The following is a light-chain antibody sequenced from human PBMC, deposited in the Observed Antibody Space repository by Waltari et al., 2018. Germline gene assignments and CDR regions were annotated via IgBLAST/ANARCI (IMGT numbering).Light chain of an antibody. V-gene: IGKV2-40*01. Sequence: DIVMTQTPLSLPVTLGEPASISCRSSQSLLDSEDGNTYLDWYLQKPGQSPQLLIYEVSNRASGVPDRFSGSGSDTDFTLKISRVEAEDVGVYYCMQGIEYPWMFGQGTKVEIK. CDR1: QSLLDSEDGNTY. CDR3: MQGIEYPWM. CDR2: EVS. J-gene: IGKJ1*01.